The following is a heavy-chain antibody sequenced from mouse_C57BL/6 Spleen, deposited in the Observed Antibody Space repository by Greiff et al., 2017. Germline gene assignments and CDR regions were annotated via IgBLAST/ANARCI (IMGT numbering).Heavy chain of an antibody. D-gene: IGHD2-3*01. CDR3: ARHVDGYYFDY. Sequence: DVKLVESGGDLVKPGGSLKLSCAASGFTFSSYGMSWVRQTPDKRLEWVATISSGGSYTYYPDSVKGRFTISRDNAKNTLYLQMSSLKSEDTAMYYCARHVDGYYFDYWGQGTTLTVSS. CDR1: GFTFSSYG. J-gene: IGHJ2*01. V-gene: IGHV5-6*02. CDR2: ISSGGSYT.